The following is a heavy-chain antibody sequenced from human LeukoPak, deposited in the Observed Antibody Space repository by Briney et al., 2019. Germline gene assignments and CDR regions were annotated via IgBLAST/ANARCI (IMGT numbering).Heavy chain of an antibody. CDR3: AKRDHSSSWYWNWFDP. J-gene: IGHJ5*02. V-gene: IGHV3-23*01. D-gene: IGHD6-13*01. Sequence: PGGSLRLSCAASGFTFSSYAMSWVRQAPGKGLEWVSAISGSGGSTHYADSVKGRFTISRDNSKNTLYLQMNSLRAEDTAVYYCAKRDHSSSWYWNWFDPWGQGTLVTVSS. CDR1: GFTFSSYA. CDR2: ISGSGGST.